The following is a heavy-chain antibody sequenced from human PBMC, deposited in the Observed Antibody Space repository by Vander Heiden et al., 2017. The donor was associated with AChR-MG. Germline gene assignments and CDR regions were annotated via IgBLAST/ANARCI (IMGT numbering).Heavy chain of an antibody. CDR2: IIPIFGTA. V-gene: IGHV1-69*06. D-gene: IGHD2-8*01. Sequence: QVQLVHSGAEVKKPGSSVKVSCKASVATFSSYAISWVRQAPGQGLEWMGGIIPIFGTANDAQKFKGRVTITADKSTSTAYMELSSLRSEDTAVYYCARDNVVSGAFDIWGHGPMVAVSS. CDR3: ARDNVVSGAFDI. J-gene: IGHJ3*02. CDR1: VATFSSYA.